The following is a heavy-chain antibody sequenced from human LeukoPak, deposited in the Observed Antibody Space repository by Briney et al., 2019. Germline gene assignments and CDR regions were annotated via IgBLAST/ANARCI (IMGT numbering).Heavy chain of an antibody. D-gene: IGHD6-19*01. V-gene: IGHV4-59*08. CDR3: ARLGILYSSGWYRGSDTFDY. CDR1: GDSISSYY. J-gene: IGHJ4*02. Sequence: SETLSLTCTVSGDSISSYYWSWIRQPPGKGLEWIGYIYYSGSTNYNPSLKSRVTISVDTSKNQFSLKLSSVTAADTAVYYCARLGILYSSGWYRGSDTFDYWGQGTLVTVSS. CDR2: IYYSGST.